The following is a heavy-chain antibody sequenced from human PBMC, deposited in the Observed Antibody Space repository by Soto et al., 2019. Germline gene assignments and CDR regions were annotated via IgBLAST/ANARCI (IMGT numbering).Heavy chain of an antibody. V-gene: IGHV4-39*01. J-gene: IGHJ6*03. CDR2: IYYSGST. CDR1: GGSISSSSYY. Sequence: SETLSLTCTVSGGSISSSSYYWGWIRQPPGKGLERIGSIYYSGSTYYKPSLKSRVTISVDTSKNQFSLKLSSVTAADTAVYYCARRVLIESAYYYYYMDVWGKGTTVTVSS. D-gene: IGHD3-3*01. CDR3: ARRVLIESAYYYYYMDV.